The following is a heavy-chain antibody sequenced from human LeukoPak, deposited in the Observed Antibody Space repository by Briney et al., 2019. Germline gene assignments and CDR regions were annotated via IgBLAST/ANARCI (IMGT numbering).Heavy chain of an antibody. CDR2: ISSISSYI. J-gene: IGHJ4*02. CDR3: ARDPYSGLFDY. D-gene: IGHD4-11*01. Sequence: GGSLRLSCVASGFTFSSYSMNWGRQAPGKGLEWVSSISSISSYIYYADSVKGRFTISRDNAKNSLYLQMNSLRAEDTAVYYCARDPYSGLFDYWGQGTLVTVSS. CDR1: GFTFSSYS. V-gene: IGHV3-21*01.